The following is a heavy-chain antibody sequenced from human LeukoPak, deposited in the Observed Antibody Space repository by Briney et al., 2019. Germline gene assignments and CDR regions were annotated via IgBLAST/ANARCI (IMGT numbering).Heavy chain of an antibody. D-gene: IGHD1-26*01. V-gene: IGHV6-1*01. CDR1: GDSVSSSSAA. CDR2: TYYRSKWYN. CDR3: ATWDLDV. J-gene: IGHJ6*02. Sequence: PSQTLSLACAISGDSVSSSSAAWNWIRQSPSRGLEWLGRTYYRSKWYNEYAVSVRSRIAINPDTSKNQFSLQLNSVTPEDTAVYYCATWDLDVWGQGTTVTVSS.